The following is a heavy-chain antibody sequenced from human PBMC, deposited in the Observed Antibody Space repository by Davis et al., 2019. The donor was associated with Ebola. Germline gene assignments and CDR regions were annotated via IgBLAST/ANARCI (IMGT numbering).Heavy chain of an antibody. V-gene: IGHV4-39*02. J-gene: IGHJ4*02. CDR1: GGSISSSRHY. CDR3: ATDILSQPRE. CDR2: SFPGRGA. Sequence: PSETLSLTCTGSGGSISSSRHYWGWIRQPPGKGLEWIGSSFPGRGAYYNPSLKNRVTIDVDTSKNQFSLKLSSVTAADTAIYYCATDILSQPREWGQGTLVTVSS.